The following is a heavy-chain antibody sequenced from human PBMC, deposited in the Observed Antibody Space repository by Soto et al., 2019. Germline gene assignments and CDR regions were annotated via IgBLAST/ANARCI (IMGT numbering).Heavy chain of an antibody. CDR2: MNPNSGNR. CDR1: GYTFTTYD. J-gene: IGHJ4*02. V-gene: IGHV1-8*02. D-gene: IGHD3-22*01. CDR3: ARWQYFSDSSGYDDY. Sequence: GASVKVSCKASGYTFTTYDINWVRQAAGQGLVWMGWMNPNSGNRGYAQKFQGRVTMTRDTSISTAYMELSDLRSEDPAVYYCARWQYFSDSSGYDDYWGQGAQVTVSS.